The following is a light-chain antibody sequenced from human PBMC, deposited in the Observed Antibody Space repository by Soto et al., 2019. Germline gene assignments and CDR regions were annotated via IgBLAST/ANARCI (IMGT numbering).Light chain of an antibody. CDR1: QSVTSNY. CDR2: GAS. V-gene: IGKV3-20*01. J-gene: IGKJ1*01. CDR3: QHYGRSSWT. Sequence: EIVLTQSPGTLSLSPGERATLSCRASQSVTSNYLAWYQQKPGQAPRLLVYGASSRATGISDRFSGSGSGTDFTLTISRLEPEDFAVYYCQHYGRSSWTFGQGTKVDIK.